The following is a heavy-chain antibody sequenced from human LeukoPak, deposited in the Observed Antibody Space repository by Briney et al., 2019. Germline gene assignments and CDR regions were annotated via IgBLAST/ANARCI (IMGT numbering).Heavy chain of an antibody. D-gene: IGHD3-10*01. CDR1: GGSVSSSSYY. CDR3: AREGSDYYGSGSYYRSYYYYMDV. V-gene: IGHV4-39*07. CDR2: IYTSGST. Sequence: SETLSLTCTVSGGSVSSSSYYWGWIRQPPGKGLEWIGRIYTSGSTNYNPSLKSRVTMSVDTSKNQFSLKLSSVTAADTAVYYCAREGSDYYGSGSYYRSYYYYMDVWGKGTTVTISS. J-gene: IGHJ6*03.